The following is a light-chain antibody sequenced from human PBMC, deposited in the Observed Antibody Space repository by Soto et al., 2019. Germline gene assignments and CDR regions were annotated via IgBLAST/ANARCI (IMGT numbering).Light chain of an antibody. CDR2: EAS. CDR1: QRISSW. J-gene: IGKJ4*01. CDR3: QHFLSYPLT. V-gene: IGKV1-5*03. Sequence: DIQMTQSPSTLSASVGDRVTITCRASQRISSWLAWYQQKPGKAPKLLIYEASILQSGAPSRFSGSGSGTEFTLTISSLQPADFATYYCQHFLSYPLTFGGGTKVDI.